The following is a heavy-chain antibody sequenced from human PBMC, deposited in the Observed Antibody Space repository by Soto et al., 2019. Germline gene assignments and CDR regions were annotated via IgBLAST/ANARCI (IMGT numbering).Heavy chain of an antibody. CDR3: ARQGRFLESSLKEFDY. J-gene: IGHJ4*02. V-gene: IGHV4-59*08. CDR2: IYYSGST. Sequence: QVQLQESGPGLVKPSETLSLTCTVSGGSISSYYWSWIRQPPGKGLEWIGYIYYSGSTNYNPSLKSRATISVDTSKNQFSRKLSSVTAADTAVYYCARQGRFLESSLKEFDYWGQGTLVTVSS. CDR1: GGSISSYY. D-gene: IGHD3-3*01.